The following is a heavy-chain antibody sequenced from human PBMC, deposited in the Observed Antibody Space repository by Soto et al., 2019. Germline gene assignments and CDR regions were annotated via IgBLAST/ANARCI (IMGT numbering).Heavy chain of an antibody. J-gene: IGHJ4*02. CDR3: ASLRSRWNIDY. Sequence: QVQPQESGPGLVKPSQTLSLTCTVSGGSISTDDHYWSWIRQPPGKGLEWIGYIYYTGSTHHNPSLKSRLFTSLDTSKNQFSLQLTSVTAADTAVYYCASLRSRWNIDYWGQGTLVTVSS. CDR2: IYYTGST. V-gene: IGHV4-30-4*01. D-gene: IGHD6-13*01. CDR1: GGSISTDDHY.